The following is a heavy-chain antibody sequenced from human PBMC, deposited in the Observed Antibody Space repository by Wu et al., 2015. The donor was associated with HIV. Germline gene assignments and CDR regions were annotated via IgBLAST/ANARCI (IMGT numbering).Heavy chain of an antibody. CDR2: MNPNSGNT. CDR3: ARASGGYSYGSPTIDYYYGMDV. J-gene: IGHJ6*02. V-gene: IGHV1-8*01. D-gene: IGHD5-18*01. CDR1: GYTFTSYD. Sequence: QVQLVQSGAEVKKPGASVKVSCKASGYTFTSYDINWVRQATGQGLEWMGWMNPNSGNTGYAQKFQGRVTMTRNTSISTAYMELSSLRSEDTAVYYCARASGGYSYGSPTIDYYYGMDVWGQGTTVTVSS.